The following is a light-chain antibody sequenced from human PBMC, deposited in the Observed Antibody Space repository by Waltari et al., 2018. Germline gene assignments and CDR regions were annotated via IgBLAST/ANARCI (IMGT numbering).Light chain of an antibody. CDR2: EGT. Sequence: QSALTQPASVSGSPGQSVTIPCTETSDDVGNYNLVSWYQQHPGKVPQLMIYEGTKRPSGDSNRFSGSKSGNTASLTISGLQAEDEADYYCCSFASTSTLNWVFGGGTKLTVL. CDR3: CSFASTSTLNWV. V-gene: IGLV2-23*01. J-gene: IGLJ3*02. CDR1: SDDVGNYNL.